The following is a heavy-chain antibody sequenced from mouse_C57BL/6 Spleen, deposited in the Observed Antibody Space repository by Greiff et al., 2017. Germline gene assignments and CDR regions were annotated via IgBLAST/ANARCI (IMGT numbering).Heavy chain of an antibody. V-gene: IGHV7-3*01. Sequence: EVKLVESGGGLVQPGGSLSLSCAASGFTFTDYYMSWVRQPPGKALEWLGFIRNKANGYTTEYSASVKGRFTISRDNSQSILYLQMNALRAEDSATYYCARSPTGKAFDYWGQGTTLTVSS. CDR2: IRNKANGYTT. CDR3: ARSPTGKAFDY. J-gene: IGHJ2*01. CDR1: GFTFTDYY. D-gene: IGHD4-1*02.